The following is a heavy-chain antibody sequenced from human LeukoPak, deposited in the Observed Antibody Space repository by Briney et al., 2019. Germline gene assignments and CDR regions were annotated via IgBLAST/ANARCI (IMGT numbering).Heavy chain of an antibody. CDR3: ARDGSPAYYDFWSGFPPPKYYYMDV. CDR2: ISAYNGNT. D-gene: IGHD3-3*01. V-gene: IGHV1-18*01. CDR1: GYTFTSYG. J-gene: IGHJ6*03. Sequence: GASVKVSCKASGYTFTSYGISWVRQAPGQGLEWMGWISAYNGNTNYAQKLQGRVTMTTDTSTSTAYMELRSLRSDDTAVYYCARDGSPAYYDFWSGFPPPKYYYMDVWGKGTTVTVSS.